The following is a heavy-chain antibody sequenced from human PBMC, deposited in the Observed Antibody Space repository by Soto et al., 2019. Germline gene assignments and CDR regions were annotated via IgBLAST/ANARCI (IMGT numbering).Heavy chain of an antibody. CDR2: IYYSGST. D-gene: IGHD2-15*01. Sequence: SETLSLTCTVSGGSISSSSYYWGWIRQPPGKGLEWIGSIYYSGSTYYNPSLKSRVTISVDTSKNQFSLKLSSVTAADTAVYYCASCRGGSCYTSGFDYWGQGTLVTVSS. CDR1: GGSISSSSYY. V-gene: IGHV4-39*01. CDR3: ASCRGGSCYTSGFDY. J-gene: IGHJ4*02.